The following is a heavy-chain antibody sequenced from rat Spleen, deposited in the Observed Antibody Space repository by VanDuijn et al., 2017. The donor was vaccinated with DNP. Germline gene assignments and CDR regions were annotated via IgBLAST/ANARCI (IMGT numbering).Heavy chain of an antibody. CDR3: TFRNYIMGTTHYFDY. V-gene: IGHV5-31*01. CDR2: ISYNGGTP. CDR1: GFTFENYW. Sequence: EVQLVESGGGLVQPGRSLKLSCVASGFTFENYWMNWVRQAPGRGLEWVATISYNGGTPYYRDSVKGRFTISRDNAQTTLYLQMSKLGSEDTATYYCTFRNYIMGTTHYFDYWGQGVMVTVSS. D-gene: IGHD1-5*01. J-gene: IGHJ2*01.